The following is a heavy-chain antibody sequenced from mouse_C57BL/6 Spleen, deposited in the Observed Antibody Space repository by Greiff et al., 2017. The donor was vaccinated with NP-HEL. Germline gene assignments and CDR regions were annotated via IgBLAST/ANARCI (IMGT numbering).Heavy chain of an antibody. CDR2: IDPNSGGT. CDR3: AREGGGIYYDYDVYYFGY. J-gene: IGHJ2*01. V-gene: IGHV1-72*01. CDR1: GYTFTSYW. D-gene: IGHD2-4*01. Sequence: VQLQQPGAELVKPGASVKLSCKASGYTFTSYWMPWVKQRPGRGLEWIGRIDPNSGGTKYNEKFKSKATLTVDKPSSPAYMQLSSLTSEDSAVYYCAREGGGIYYDYDVYYFGYWGQGTTLTVSS.